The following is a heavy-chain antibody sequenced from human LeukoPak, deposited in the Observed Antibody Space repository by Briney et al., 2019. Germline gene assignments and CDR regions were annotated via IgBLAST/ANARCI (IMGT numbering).Heavy chain of an antibody. CDR1: GYTFTSYG. D-gene: IGHD6-13*01. J-gene: IGHJ4*02. CDR3: ARVWGIAAAGGNFDY. CDR2: ISAYNGNT. Sequence: ASVKVSCKASGYTFTSYGISWVRQAPGQGLEWMGWISAYNGNTNYAQKLQGRVTMTTDTSTSTAYMELRSLRSDDTAVYYCARVWGIAAAGGNFDYWGQGTLVTVSS. V-gene: IGHV1-18*01.